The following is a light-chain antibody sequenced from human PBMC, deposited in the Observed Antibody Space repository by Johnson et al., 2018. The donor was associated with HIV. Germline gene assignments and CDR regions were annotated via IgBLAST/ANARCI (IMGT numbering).Light chain of an antibody. V-gene: IGLV1-51*01. CDR2: DNN. J-gene: IGLJ1*01. CDR3: GTWDSSLSAGKV. CDR1: SSNVGSNS. Sequence: QSVLTQPPSVSAAPGQKVTISCSGSSSNVGSNSVSWYRHFPETAPKVLIYDNNKRPSGIPDRFSGSKSGTSATLGITGLQTGDEADYYCGTWDSSLSAGKVFGTGTKVTVL.